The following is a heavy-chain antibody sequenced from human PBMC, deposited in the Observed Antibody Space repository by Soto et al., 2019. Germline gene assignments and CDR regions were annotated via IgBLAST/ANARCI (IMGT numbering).Heavy chain of an antibody. V-gene: IGHV4-59*06. D-gene: IGHD3-22*01. J-gene: IGHJ5*02. CDR3: ASIYDSSGYYYGNNWFDP. CDR1: GGSMISYY. Sequence: PSETLSLTCTVSGGSMISYYWSWIRQPPGKGLEWIGYIYYSGSTYYNPSLKSRVTISVDTSKNQFSLKLSSVTAADTAVYYCASIYDSSGYYYGNNWFDPWGQGTLVTVSS. CDR2: IYYSGST.